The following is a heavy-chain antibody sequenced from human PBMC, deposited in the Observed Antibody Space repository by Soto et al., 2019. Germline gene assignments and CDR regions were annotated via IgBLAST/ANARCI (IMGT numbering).Heavy chain of an antibody. CDR2: ISSSSSYT. CDR3: ARAGGYYYYGMDV. Sequence: QVQLVESGGGLVKPGGSLRLSCAASGFTFSDYYMSWIRQAPGKGLEWVSYISSSSSYTNYADSVKGRFTISRDNAKNSRYLQMHSLRAEDTAVYYCARAGGYYYYGMDVWGQGTTVTVSS. J-gene: IGHJ6*02. D-gene: IGHD1-1*01. V-gene: IGHV3-11*05. CDR1: GFTFSDYY.